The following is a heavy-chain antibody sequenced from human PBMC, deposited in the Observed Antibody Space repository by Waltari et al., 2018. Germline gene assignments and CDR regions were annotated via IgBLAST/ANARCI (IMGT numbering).Heavy chain of an antibody. J-gene: IGHJ3*01. D-gene: IGHD7-27*01. CDR3: ARARAWGPKAFDV. CDR2: VNPNSGGT. V-gene: IGHV1-2*04. CDR1: GGTFSSYA. Sequence: QVQLVQSGAEVKKPGSSVKVSCKASGGTFSSYAISWVRQAPGQGLEWMGWVNPNSGGTVYLRKFEGWVTFTTDTSVNTAYMEVTRLKSDDTAIYFCARARAWGPKAFDVWGQGTRLTVSS.